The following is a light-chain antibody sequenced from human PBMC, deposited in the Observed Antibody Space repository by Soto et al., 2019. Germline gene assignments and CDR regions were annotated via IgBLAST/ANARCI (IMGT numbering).Light chain of an antibody. Sequence: DIVMTQSPDSLAVSLGERATINCKSSQSVLYNSNNKNFLAWYPQKPGQPPKLLISWASTRESGVPDRFSGSGSGTDFTLTISSLQAEDVAVYYCQQYYTTPHTFGQGTKLEIK. CDR3: QQYYTTPHT. CDR1: QSVLYNSNNKNF. J-gene: IGKJ2*01. V-gene: IGKV4-1*01. CDR2: WAS.